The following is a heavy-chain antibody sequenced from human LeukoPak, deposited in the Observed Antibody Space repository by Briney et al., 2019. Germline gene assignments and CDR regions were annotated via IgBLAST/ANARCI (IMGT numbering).Heavy chain of an antibody. Sequence: PGGSLRLSCTVSGFTVSSNSMSWVRQAPGKGLEWVSFIYSDNTHYSDSVKGRFTISRDNSKNTLYLQMNSLRAEDTAVYYCAKGYSSSWYHAFDIWGQGTMVTVSS. J-gene: IGHJ3*02. CDR2: IYSDNT. D-gene: IGHD6-13*01. V-gene: IGHV3-66*03. CDR3: AKGYSSSWYHAFDI. CDR1: GFTVSSNS.